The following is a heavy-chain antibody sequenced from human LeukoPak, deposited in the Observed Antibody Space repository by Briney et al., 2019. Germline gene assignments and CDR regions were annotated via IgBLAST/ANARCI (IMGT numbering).Heavy chain of an antibody. D-gene: IGHD3-10*01. Sequence: SETLSLTCTVSGGSITSYYWSWIRQPPGKGLECIGYISYSGSTNYNPSLKSRVTISVDTSKNQFSLKLSSVTAADTAVYYCARATYGSGSPDYWGQGTLVTVSS. V-gene: IGHV4-59*08. J-gene: IGHJ4*02. CDR3: ARATYGSGSPDY. CDR1: GGSITSYY. CDR2: ISYSGST.